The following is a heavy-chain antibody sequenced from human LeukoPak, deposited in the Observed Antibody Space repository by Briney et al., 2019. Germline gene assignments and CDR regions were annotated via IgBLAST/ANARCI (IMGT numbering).Heavy chain of an antibody. CDR1: GGTCSSYA. D-gene: IGHD3-10*01. CDR3: ARDLRGARSSSYAAFDI. V-gene: IGHV1-69*01. Sequence: SVKVSCKASGGTCSSYAISWVRQAPGQGLGWMGGIIPIFGTANYAQKFQGRVTITADESTSTAYMELSSLRSEDTAVYYCARDLRGARSSSYAAFDIWGQGTMVTVSS. CDR2: IIPIFGTA. J-gene: IGHJ3*02.